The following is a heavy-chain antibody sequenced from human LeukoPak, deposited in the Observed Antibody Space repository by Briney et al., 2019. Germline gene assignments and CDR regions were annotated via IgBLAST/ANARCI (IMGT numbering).Heavy chain of an antibody. CDR3: ARAQGIHSSGWNDY. CDR2: ISAYNGNT. CDR1: GYTFTSYG. V-gene: IGHV1-18*01. J-gene: IGHJ4*02. Sequence: GASVKVSCKASGYTFTSYGISWVRRAPGQGLEWMGWISAYNGNTNYAQKLQGRVTMTTDTSTSTAYMELRSLRSDDTAVYYCARAQGIHSSGWNDYWGQGTLVTVSS. D-gene: IGHD6-19*01.